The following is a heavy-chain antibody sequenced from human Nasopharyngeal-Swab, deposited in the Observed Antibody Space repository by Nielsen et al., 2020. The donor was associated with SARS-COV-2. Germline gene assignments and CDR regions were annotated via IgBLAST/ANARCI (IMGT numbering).Heavy chain of an antibody. CDR1: GGTFSSYA. V-gene: IGHV1-69*13. Sequence: SVKFSCKASGGTFSSYAISWVRQAPGQGLEWMGGIIPIFGTANYAQKFQGRVTITADESTSTAYMELSSLRSEDTAVYYCARDISIAARPYYYGMDVWGQGTTVTVSS. CDR3: ARDISIAARPYYYGMDV. D-gene: IGHD6-6*01. CDR2: IIPIFGTA. J-gene: IGHJ6*02.